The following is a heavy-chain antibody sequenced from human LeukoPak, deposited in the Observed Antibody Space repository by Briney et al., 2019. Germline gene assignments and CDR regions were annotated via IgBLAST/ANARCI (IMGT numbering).Heavy chain of an antibody. J-gene: IGHJ4*02. Sequence: SQTLSLTCVVSGDSVSSKNGAWNWISHSPSRGLKWLGRTYYRSKWYNDYAESMEGRMTISQDTSKNQYSLHLNSVTPDDTAVYYCARDFGTTGWHTFDYWGQGTLVTVSS. CDR1: GDSVSSKNGA. CDR3: ARDFGTTGWHTFDY. D-gene: IGHD6-19*01. CDR2: TYYRSKWYN. V-gene: IGHV6-1*01.